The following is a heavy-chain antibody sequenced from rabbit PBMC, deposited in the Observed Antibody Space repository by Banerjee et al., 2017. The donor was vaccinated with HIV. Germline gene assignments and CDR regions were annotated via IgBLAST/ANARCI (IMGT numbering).Heavy chain of an antibody. CDR3: ARDLAGVIGWNFNF. CDR1: GFIFSDNYV. D-gene: IGHD4-1*01. CDR2: IYTSSGST. J-gene: IGHJ4*01. Sequence: QSLEESGGDLVKPGASLTLTCKASGFIFSDNYVMCWVRQAPGKGLEWIGCIYTSSGSTYYASWVNGRFTISSHNAQNTLSLQLNSLTAADTATYFCARDLAGVIGWNFNFWGPGTLVTVS. V-gene: IGHV1S40*01.